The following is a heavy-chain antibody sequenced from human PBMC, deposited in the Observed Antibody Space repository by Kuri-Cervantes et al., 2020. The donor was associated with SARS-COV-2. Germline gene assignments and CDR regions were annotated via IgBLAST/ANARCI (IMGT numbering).Heavy chain of an antibody. CDR3: AKEPNTRYRIFDY. Sequence: GGSRRLSCTVSGGSVSSGNYYWSWIRQPPGKGLEWVSYISSSSSTIYYADAAKGRFTISRDNAKNTLYLQMNSLRAEDTAVYYCAKEPNTRYRIFDYWGQGTLVTV. V-gene: IGHV3-11*01. D-gene: IGHD1-26*01. CDR2: ISSSSSTI. J-gene: IGHJ4*02. CDR1: GGSVSSGNYY.